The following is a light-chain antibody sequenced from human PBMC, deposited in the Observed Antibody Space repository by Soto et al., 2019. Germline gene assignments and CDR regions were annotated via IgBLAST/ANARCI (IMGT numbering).Light chain of an antibody. Sequence: QSALTQPASVSGSPGQSITISCTGTSSDVGGYNYVSWYQQHPGKAPKLVIYDVSNRPSGVSNRFSGSKSGNTASLTISGRQAEDEADNNCRSYTSSSTNVVFGGGTKLTVL. CDR3: RSYTSSSTNVV. V-gene: IGLV2-14*01. J-gene: IGLJ2*01. CDR2: DVS. CDR1: SSDVGGYNY.